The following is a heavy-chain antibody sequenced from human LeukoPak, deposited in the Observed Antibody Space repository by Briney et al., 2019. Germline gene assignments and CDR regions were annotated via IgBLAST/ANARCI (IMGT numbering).Heavy chain of an antibody. V-gene: IGHV3-21*01. J-gene: IGHJ2*01. Sequence: GGSLRLSCAASGFTFSSYSMNWVSQAPGKGLEWLSSISGSSSYIYYADSVKGRFTISRDNARNSLYLQMKSLRAEDTAVYYCARTPSIVGYTSRELGHWYFDLWGRGTPVTVSS. CDR2: ISGSSSYI. CDR3: ARTPSIVGYTSRELGHWYFDL. D-gene: IGHD6-13*01. CDR1: GFTFSSYS.